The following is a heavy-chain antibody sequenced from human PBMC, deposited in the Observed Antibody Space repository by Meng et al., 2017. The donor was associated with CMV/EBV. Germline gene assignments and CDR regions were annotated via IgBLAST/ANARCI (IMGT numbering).Heavy chain of an antibody. J-gene: IGHJ5*02. V-gene: IGHV1-69*05. CDR1: GGTFSNYA. Sequence: SVKVSCKASGGTFSNYAISWVRQAPGQGLEWMGGIIPIFGTANYAQKFQGRVTITTDESTSTAYMELSSLRSEDTAVYYCARIPGVYDFWSGPQGGWFDPWGQGTLVTVSS. D-gene: IGHD3-3*01. CDR3: ARIPGVYDFWSGPQGGWFDP. CDR2: IIPIFGTA.